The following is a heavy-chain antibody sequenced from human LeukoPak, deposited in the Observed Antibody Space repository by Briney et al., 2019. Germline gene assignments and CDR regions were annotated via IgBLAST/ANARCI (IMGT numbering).Heavy chain of an antibody. CDR3: ARWAAAGTFYYYMDV. J-gene: IGHJ6*03. D-gene: IGHD6-13*01. CDR2: IYHSGST. CDR1: GGSISSSNW. Sequence: SGTLSLTCAVSGGSISSSNWWSWVRQPPGKGLEWIGEIYHSGSTNYNPSLKSRVTISVDKSKNQFSLKLSSVTAADTAVYYCARWAAAGTFYYYMDVWGKGTTVTVSS. V-gene: IGHV4-4*02.